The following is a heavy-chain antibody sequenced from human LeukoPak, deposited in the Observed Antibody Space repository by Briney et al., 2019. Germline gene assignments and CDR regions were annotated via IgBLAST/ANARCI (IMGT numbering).Heavy chain of an antibody. CDR3: ARAGAAVAGREDY. D-gene: IGHD6-19*01. CDR2: ISAYNGQT. V-gene: IGHV1-18*01. Sequence: ASVNASCTASGYTFTSYGISWLRQAPGQGLEWMGWISAYNGQTNYARNLRGRVTMTTDTSTTTAYMELRSLRSDDTAVYYCARAGAAVAGREDYWGQGTLVTVSS. CDR1: GYTFTSYG. J-gene: IGHJ4*02.